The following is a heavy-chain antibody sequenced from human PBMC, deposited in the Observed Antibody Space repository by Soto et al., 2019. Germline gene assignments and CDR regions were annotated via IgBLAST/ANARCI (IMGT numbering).Heavy chain of an antibody. CDR3: AKRRTIFGVIDRRTLDY. Sequence: QVQLVESGGGVVQPGRSLRLSCEASGFAFSNYGMHWVRQAPGKGLEWVALISYDGYKKNYADSVKGRFTISRDNSKNTLYLEMSSLRLEDTAVYYCAKRRTIFGVIDRRTLDYWGQGTLVSVSS. V-gene: IGHV3-30*18. J-gene: IGHJ4*02. CDR2: ISYDGYKK. D-gene: IGHD3-3*01. CDR1: GFAFSNYG.